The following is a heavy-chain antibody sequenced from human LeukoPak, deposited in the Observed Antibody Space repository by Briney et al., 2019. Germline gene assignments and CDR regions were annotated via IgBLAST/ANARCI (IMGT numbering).Heavy chain of an antibody. CDR2: ISAYNGNT. CDR1: GYTFTSYG. V-gene: IGHV1-18*01. J-gene: IGHJ6*02. Sequence: ASVKVSCKASGYTFTSYGISWVRQAPGQGLEWMGWISAYNGNTNYAQKLQGRVTMTTDTSTSTAYMELRSLRSDDTAVYYCARGPLYDSSGYYYTDYYYYGMDVWGQGTTVTVSS. CDR3: ARGPLYDSSGYYYTDYYYYGMDV. D-gene: IGHD3-22*01.